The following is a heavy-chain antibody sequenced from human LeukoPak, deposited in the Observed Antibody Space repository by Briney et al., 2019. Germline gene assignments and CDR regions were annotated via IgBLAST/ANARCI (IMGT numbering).Heavy chain of an antibody. Sequence: SETLSLTCTVSGGSISSYYWSWIRQPPGKGLEGSGYIYYSGSTNYNPSLKSRVTISVDTSKNQFSLKLSSVTAADTAVYYCARDCSSTSCYGTFDYWGQGTLVTVSS. CDR1: GGSISSYY. J-gene: IGHJ4*02. D-gene: IGHD2-2*01. CDR3: ARDCSSTSCYGTFDY. V-gene: IGHV4-59*01. CDR2: IYYSGST.